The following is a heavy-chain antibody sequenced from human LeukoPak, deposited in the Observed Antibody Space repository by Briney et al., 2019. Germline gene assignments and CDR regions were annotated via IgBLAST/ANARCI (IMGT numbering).Heavy chain of an antibody. CDR3: VRLGSTSPGNWYKLSDQ. V-gene: IGHV3-23*01. CDR2: ISGSSSST. Sequence: PGGSLRLSCAASGFTFSSYAMSWVRQAPGKGLEWVSAISGSSSSTYYADSVKGRFTISRDNSKNTLYLQMNSLRAEDTAVYYCVRLGSTSPGNWYKLSDQWGQGTLVTVSS. J-gene: IGHJ4*02. D-gene: IGHD2-2*01. CDR1: GFTFSSYA.